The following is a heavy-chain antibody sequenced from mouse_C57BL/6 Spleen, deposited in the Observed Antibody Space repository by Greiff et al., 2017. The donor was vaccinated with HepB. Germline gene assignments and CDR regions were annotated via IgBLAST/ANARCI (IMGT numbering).Heavy chain of an antibody. J-gene: IGHJ4*01. CDR3: ARYYGSSYGYYAMDY. CDR1: GYAFSSSW. D-gene: IGHD1-1*01. Sequence: QVQLQQSGPELVKPGASVKISCKASGYAFSSSWMNWVKQRPGKGLEWIGRIYPGDGDTNYNGKFKGKATLTADKSSSTAYMQLSSLTSEDSAVYFCARYYGSSYGYYAMDYWGQGTSVTVSS. V-gene: IGHV1-82*01. CDR2: IYPGDGDT.